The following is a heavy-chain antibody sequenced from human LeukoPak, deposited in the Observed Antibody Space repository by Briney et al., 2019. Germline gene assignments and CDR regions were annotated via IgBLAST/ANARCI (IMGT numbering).Heavy chain of an antibody. Sequence: SVKVSCKASGGTFNSYGIIWVRQAPGQGLEWMGGIIPILGTANYAQKFQGRVTITADKSTGTAYMELSSLRSEDTAVYYCVRDYDISGPQKNFFDYWGQGTLVTVSS. D-gene: IGHD3-22*01. V-gene: IGHV1-69*10. CDR2: IIPILGTA. CDR3: VRDYDISGPQKNFFDY. CDR1: GGTFNSYG. J-gene: IGHJ4*02.